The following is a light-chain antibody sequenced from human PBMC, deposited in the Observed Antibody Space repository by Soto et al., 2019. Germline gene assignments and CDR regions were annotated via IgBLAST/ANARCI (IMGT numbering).Light chain of an antibody. CDR3: SSYTDSSNYV. CDR1: SSDLAIYNY. V-gene: IGLV2-14*01. Sequence: QSALTQPASVSGSPGQSITIPCTGTSSDLAIYNYVSWYQQQPGKAPKLMIYQVTNRPSGVSNRFSGSRSGSTASLTISGLQAEDEADYYCSSYTDSSNYVFGTGTKVTVL. CDR2: QVT. J-gene: IGLJ1*01.